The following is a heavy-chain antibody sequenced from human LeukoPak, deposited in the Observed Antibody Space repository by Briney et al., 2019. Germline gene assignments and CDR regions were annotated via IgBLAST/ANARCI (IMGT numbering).Heavy chain of an antibody. D-gene: IGHD3-22*01. V-gene: IGHV3-7*01. CDR1: GFTFSSYW. J-gene: IGHJ4*02. Sequence: GGSLRLSCAASGFTFSSYWMSWVRQAPGKGLEWVANIKQDGSEKYYVDSVKGRFTISRDNAKNSLYLQMNSLRAEDTAVYYCAREVAWPSITMIVVGPYYFDYWGQGTLVTVCS. CDR3: AREVAWPSITMIVVGPYYFDY. CDR2: IKQDGSEK.